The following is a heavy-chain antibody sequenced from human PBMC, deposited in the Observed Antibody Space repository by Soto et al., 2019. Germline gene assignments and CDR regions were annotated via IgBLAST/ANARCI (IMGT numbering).Heavy chain of an antibody. J-gene: IGHJ3*01. Sequence: QVQLQQSGPGLVKPSQTLSLTCTVSGDSISSGGYYWTWVRQRPGKGLEWIGYIRYSESTYYNPSLKSRVIVSIDTSKNHFSLRLSSVTAADTAVYFCTRGAWGYAFDVWGQGTMVTVSS. CDR1: GDSISSGGYY. CDR3: TRGAWGYAFDV. D-gene: IGHD3-16*01. CDR2: IRYSEST. V-gene: IGHV4-31*03.